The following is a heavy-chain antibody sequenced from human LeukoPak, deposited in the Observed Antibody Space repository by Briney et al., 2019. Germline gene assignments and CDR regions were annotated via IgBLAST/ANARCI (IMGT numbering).Heavy chain of an antibody. V-gene: IGHV3-48*03. D-gene: IGHD3-22*01. J-gene: IGHJ4*02. CDR1: GFTFSNYE. CDR2: ISSSGSTI. Sequence: GGSLRLSCAASGFTFSNYEMNWVRQAPGKGLEWISYISSSGSTIYQADSVKGRFTISRDNAKNSLYLQMNSLRAEDTAVYYCAKAWGPDDSSASNFDYCGQGTLVTVSS. CDR3: AKAWGPDDSSASNFDY.